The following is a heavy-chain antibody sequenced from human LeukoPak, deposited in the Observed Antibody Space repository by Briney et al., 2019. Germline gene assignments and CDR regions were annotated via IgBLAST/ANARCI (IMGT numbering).Heavy chain of an antibody. CDR3: ATLGFGEYIGGFDY. Sequence: ASVKVSCKASGYTFTGYYMHWVRQAPGQGLEWMGWINPNSGGTNYAQKFQGRVTMTRDTPISTAYMELSRLRSDDTAVYYCATLGFGEYIGGFDYWGQGTLVTVSS. D-gene: IGHD3-10*01. CDR1: GYTFTGYY. CDR2: INPNSGGT. V-gene: IGHV1-2*02. J-gene: IGHJ4*02.